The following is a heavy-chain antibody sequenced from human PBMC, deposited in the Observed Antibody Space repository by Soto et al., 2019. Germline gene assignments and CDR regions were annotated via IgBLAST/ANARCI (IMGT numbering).Heavy chain of an antibody. CDR1: GFSFSNAW. V-gene: IGHV3-15*07. Sequence: VQLVGSGGGLVKPGGSLRLSCAASGFSFSNAWMNWVRQAPGKGLEWVGRVKSKADGETSDYDVSVKDRFTISRDDSKYTLYLQMSRLRIDHTGVNFWAAGDWRYDYYPAMDVWGQGTKVTVSS. D-gene: IGHD1-1*01. CDR3: AAGDWRYDYYPAMDV. CDR2: VKSKADGETS. J-gene: IGHJ6*02.